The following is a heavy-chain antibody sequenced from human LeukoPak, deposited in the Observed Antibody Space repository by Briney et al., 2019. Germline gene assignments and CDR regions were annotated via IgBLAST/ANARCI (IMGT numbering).Heavy chain of an antibody. Sequence: GGSLRLSCAASGFPFSDYGMYWVRQAPGKGLEWLAVISHDGSNKYYADSVKGRFTISRDNAKTSLYLQMNSLRAEDTAVYYCARDLSGVAGYTYGRGIDYWGQGTLVTVSS. J-gene: IGHJ4*02. CDR1: GFPFSDYG. CDR2: ISHDGSNK. CDR3: ARDLSGVAGYTYGRGIDY. D-gene: IGHD5-18*01. V-gene: IGHV3-30*03.